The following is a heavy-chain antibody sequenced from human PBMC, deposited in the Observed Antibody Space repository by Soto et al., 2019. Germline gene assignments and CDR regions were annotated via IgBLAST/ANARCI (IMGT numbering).Heavy chain of an antibody. V-gene: IGHV3-30*18. J-gene: IGHJ6*02. CDR3: AKDLLRPGRAYGMDV. D-gene: IGHD6-25*01. CDR2: ISYDGSNK. Sequence: QVQLVESGGGVVQPGRSLRLSCAASGFTFSSYGMHWVRQAPGKGLEWVAVISYDGSNKYYADSVKGRFTISRDNSKNSLFLQMNSLRAEDTAVYYCAKDLLRPGRAYGMDVWGQGTTGTVSS. CDR1: GFTFSSYG.